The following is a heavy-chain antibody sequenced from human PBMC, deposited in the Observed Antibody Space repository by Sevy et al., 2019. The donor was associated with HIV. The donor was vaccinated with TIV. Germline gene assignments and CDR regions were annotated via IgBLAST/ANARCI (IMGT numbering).Heavy chain of an antibody. D-gene: IGHD5-12*01. CDR3: ATDRKGELSAYDGAGYYGMDV. CDR2: ISSSSNYI. CDR1: GFTLSGYS. J-gene: IGHJ6*02. Sequence: GESLKISCAASGFTLSGYSMNWVRQGPGKGLEWISSISSSSNYIYYADSVRGRFTISRDNAKNSLYLQMNSLRAEDTAVYYCATDRKGELSAYDGAGYYGMDVWAKGPRSPSP. V-gene: IGHV3-21*01.